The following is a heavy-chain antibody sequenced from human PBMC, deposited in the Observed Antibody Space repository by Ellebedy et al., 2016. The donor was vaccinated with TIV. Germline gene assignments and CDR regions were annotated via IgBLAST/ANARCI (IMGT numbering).Heavy chain of an antibody. Sequence: PGGSLRLSCEASGFTFSDYYMSWIRQVHGKGLEWVAHIKTDGSEKYYVDSVKGRFTISREKAKYALFLQMDGLRVDDSAVYYCVGFGVFNLWGQGAPVTVSS. CDR2: IKTDGSEK. V-gene: IGHV3-7*01. D-gene: IGHD3-3*01. CDR3: VGFGVFNL. J-gene: IGHJ5*02. CDR1: GFTFSDYY.